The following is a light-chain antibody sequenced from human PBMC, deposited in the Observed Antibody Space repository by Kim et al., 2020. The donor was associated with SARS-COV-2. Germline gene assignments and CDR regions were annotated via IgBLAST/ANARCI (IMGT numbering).Light chain of an antibody. V-gene: IGKV3-15*01. CDR3: QQYINWPREL. CDR1: QSVSSN. Sequence: SPGERATLSCRASQSVSSNLAWYQQKPGQAPRLLIYAASTRATGIPARFSGSGSGTEFTLTISSLQSEDFAVYYCQQYINWPRELFGPGTKVDIK. J-gene: IGKJ3*01. CDR2: AAS.